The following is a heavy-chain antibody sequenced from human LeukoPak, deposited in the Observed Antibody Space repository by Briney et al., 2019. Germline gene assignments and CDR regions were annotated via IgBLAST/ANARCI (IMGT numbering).Heavy chain of an antibody. Sequence: GGSLRLSCAASGFTFSSYSMNWVRQAPGRGLEWVSYISSYSSTIYYADSVKGRFTISRDNSKNTLYLQMNSLRAEDTAVYYCAKGSIAVAGLSFDYWGQGTLVTVSS. V-gene: IGHV3-48*01. CDR2: ISSYSSTI. D-gene: IGHD6-19*01. CDR1: GFTFSSYS. J-gene: IGHJ4*02. CDR3: AKGSIAVAGLSFDY.